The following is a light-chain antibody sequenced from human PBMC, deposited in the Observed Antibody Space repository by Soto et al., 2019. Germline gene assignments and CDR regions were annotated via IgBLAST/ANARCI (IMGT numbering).Light chain of an antibody. CDR1: SSDVGGYNY. J-gene: IGLJ2*01. CDR2: DVS. Sequence: QSVLTQPASVSGSPGQSITISCTGTSSDVGGYNYVSWCQQHPGKAPKLMIYDVSNRPSGVSNRFSGSKSGNTASLTISWLQAEDEADYYCSSYTSSNTLVVFGGGTKVTVL. CDR3: SSYTSSNTLVV. V-gene: IGLV2-14*01.